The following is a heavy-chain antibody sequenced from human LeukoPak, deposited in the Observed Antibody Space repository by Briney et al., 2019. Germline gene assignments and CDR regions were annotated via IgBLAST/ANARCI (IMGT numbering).Heavy chain of an antibody. CDR2: ISGTGYT. V-gene: IGHV3-21*01. J-gene: IGHJ3*02. CDR1: GFPFSAHS. Sequence: GGSLRLSCAASGFPFSAHSMSWVRQAPGKGLLWVASISGTGYTDFADSVKGRFTISRDNAKNTLYLQMNSLRAEDTAVYYCARVHRITIFGVVTSYAFDIRGQGTMVTVSS. CDR3: ARVHRITIFGVVTSYAFDI. D-gene: IGHD3-3*01.